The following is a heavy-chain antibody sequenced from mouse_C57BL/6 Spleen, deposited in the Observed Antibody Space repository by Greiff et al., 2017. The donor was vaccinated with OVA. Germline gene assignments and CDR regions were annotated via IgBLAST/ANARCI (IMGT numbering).Heavy chain of an antibody. D-gene: IGHD2-1*01. CDR3: TTFYSFRAMDY. CDR2: IDPENGDT. CDR1: GFNIKDDY. Sequence: VQLQQSGAELVRPGASVKLSCTASGFNIKDDYMHWVKQRPEQGLEWIGWIDPENGDTEYASKFQGKATITADTSSNTAYLQLSSLTSEDTAVYYSTTFYSFRAMDYWGQGTSVTVSS. V-gene: IGHV14-4*01. J-gene: IGHJ4*01.